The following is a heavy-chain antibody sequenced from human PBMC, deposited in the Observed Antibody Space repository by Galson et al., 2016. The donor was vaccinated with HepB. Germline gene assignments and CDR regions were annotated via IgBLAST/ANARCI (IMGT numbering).Heavy chain of an antibody. Sequence: SLRLSCAASGFSFSSNSIHWVRQAPGKGLVWVSRISIDGSNTGYADFAKGRFTLSRGNSKNTLLLQMNSLRADDTAVYYCTRELKPSTIDYWGQGTLVTVSS. CDR3: TRELKPSTIDY. D-gene: IGHD1-26*01. J-gene: IGHJ4*02. CDR1: GFSFSSNS. V-gene: IGHV3-74*01. CDR2: ISIDGSNT.